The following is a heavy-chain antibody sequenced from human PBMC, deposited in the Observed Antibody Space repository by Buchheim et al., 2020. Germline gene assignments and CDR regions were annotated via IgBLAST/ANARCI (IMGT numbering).Heavy chain of an antibody. CDR2: MNPNSGNT. CDR1: GYTFTSYD. J-gene: IGHJ4*01. V-gene: IGHV1-8*01. Sequence: QVQLVQSGAEVKKPGASVKVSCKASGYTFTSYDINWVRQATGQGLEWMGWMNPNSGNTGYAQKFQGRVTMTRNTSISTAYMELSSLRSDDKAVYYCARGSPLYYSSSSWNFFDYWGQGNL. D-gene: IGHD6-6*01. CDR3: ARGSPLYYSSSSWNFFDY.